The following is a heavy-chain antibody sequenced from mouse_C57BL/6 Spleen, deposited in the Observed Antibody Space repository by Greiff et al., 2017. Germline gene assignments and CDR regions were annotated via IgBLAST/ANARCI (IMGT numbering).Heavy chain of an antibody. J-gene: IGHJ2*01. V-gene: IGHV5-6*02. CDR2: ISSGGSYT. CDR3: ARQELTGSFDY. CDR1: GFTFSSYG. Sequence: DVMLVESGGDLVKPGGSLKLSCAASGFTFSSYGMSWVRQTPDKRLEWVATISSGGSYTYYPDSVKGRFTISRDNAKNTRYLQMSSLKSEDTAMYYCARQELTGSFDYWGQGTTLTVSS. D-gene: IGHD4-1*01.